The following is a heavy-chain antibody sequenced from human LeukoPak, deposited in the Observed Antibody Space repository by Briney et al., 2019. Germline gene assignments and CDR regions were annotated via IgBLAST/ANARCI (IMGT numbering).Heavy chain of an antibody. D-gene: IGHD3-22*01. CDR2: ISYDGSNK. V-gene: IGHV3-30*04. CDR1: GFTFSSYD. J-gene: IGHJ4*02. Sequence: GGSLSLTCAASGFTFSSYDMHWVRQAPGKGLEWVAVISYDGSNKYYADSVKGRFTISRDNSKNTLYLQRNSLRAEDTAVYYCARKYYYDSSGYLDYFDYWGQGTLVTVSS. CDR3: ARKYYYDSSGYLDYFDY.